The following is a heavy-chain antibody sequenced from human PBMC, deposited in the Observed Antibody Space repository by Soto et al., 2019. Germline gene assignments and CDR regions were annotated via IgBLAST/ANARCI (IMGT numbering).Heavy chain of an antibody. CDR3: AKDRRSSPYYFDH. Sequence: GGSLRLSCAASGFTFSSYAVSWVRQAPGKGLEWVSAISGSGGSTYYADSVKGRFTISRDNSKNTLYLQMNSLRAEDTAVYYCAKDRRSSPYYFDHWGQGTLVTVSS. D-gene: IGHD3-10*01. CDR2: ISGSGGST. V-gene: IGHV3-23*01. CDR1: GFTFSSYA. J-gene: IGHJ4*02.